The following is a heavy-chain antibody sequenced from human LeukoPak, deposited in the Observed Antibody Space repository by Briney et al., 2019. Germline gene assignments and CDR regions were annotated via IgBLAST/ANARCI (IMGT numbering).Heavy chain of an antibody. V-gene: IGHV3-30*02. CDR1: GFTFSSYG. CDR2: IRYDGSNK. J-gene: IGHJ6*03. D-gene: IGHD3-10*01. CDR3: AKGGSLLWFGELYDYMDV. Sequence: QSGRSLRLSCAASGFTFSSYGMHWVRHAPGNWLEWVAFIRYDGSNKYYADSVKGRFTISRDNSKNTLYLQMNSLRAEDTAVYYCAKGGSLLWFGELYDYMDVWGKGTTVTISS.